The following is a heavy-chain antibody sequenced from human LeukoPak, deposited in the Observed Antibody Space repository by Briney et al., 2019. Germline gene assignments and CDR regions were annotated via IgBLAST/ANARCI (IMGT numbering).Heavy chain of an antibody. Sequence: GGSLRLSCAASGFTFSSYAMHWVRQAPGKGLEWVAVISYDGSNKYYADSVKGRFTISRDNSKNTLYLQMNSLRAEDTAVYYCAREGDYWGQGTLVTVSS. CDR2: ISYDGSNK. CDR3: AREGDY. V-gene: IGHV3-30-3*01. J-gene: IGHJ4*02. CDR1: GFTFSSYA.